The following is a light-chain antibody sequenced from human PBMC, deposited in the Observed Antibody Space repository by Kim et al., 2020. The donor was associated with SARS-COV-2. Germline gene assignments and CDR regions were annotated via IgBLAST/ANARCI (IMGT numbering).Light chain of an antibody. V-gene: IGLV2-8*01. J-gene: IGLJ1*01. Sequence: QSALTQPPSASGSPGQSVTISCTGTSSDVGGYNYVSWYQQHPGQAPKLMIYEVSKRPSGVPDRFSGSKSGNTASLTVSGLQAEDEADYYCSSYAGSKSVFGTGTKVTVL. CDR3: SSYAGSKSV. CDR1: SSDVGGYNY. CDR2: EVS.